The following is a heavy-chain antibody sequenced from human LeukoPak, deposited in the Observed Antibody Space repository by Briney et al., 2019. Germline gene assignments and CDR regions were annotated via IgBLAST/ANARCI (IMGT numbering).Heavy chain of an antibody. CDR1: GYTFTGYY. Sequence: EASVKVSCKASGYTFTGYYMHWVRQAPGQGLEWMGRINPNSGGTNYAQKFQGRVTMTRETSISTAYMELSRLRSDDTAVYYCARGYGDEYYFDYWGQGTLVTVSS. D-gene: IGHD4-17*01. CDR3: ARGYGDEYYFDY. J-gene: IGHJ4*02. V-gene: IGHV1-2*06. CDR2: INPNSGGT.